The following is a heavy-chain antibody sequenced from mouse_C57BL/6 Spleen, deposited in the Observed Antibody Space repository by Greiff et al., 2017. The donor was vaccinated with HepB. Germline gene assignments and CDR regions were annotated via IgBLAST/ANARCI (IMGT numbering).Heavy chain of an antibody. J-gene: IGHJ3*01. CDR3: ARHHYYGSSGAFAY. D-gene: IGHD1-1*01. CDR1: GFTFSDYG. Sequence: EVNLVESGGGLVKPGGSLKLSCAASGFTFSDYGMHWVRQAPEKGLEWVAYISSGSSTIYYADTVKGRFTISRDNAKNTLFLQMTSLRSEDTAMYYCARHHYYGSSGAFAYWGQGTLVTVSA. V-gene: IGHV5-17*01. CDR2: ISSGSSTI.